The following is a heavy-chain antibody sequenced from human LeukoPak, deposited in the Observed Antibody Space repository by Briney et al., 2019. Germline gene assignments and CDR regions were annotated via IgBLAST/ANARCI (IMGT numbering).Heavy chain of an antibody. CDR2: INHSGST. V-gene: IGHV4-34*01. CDR3: ARGGRGISYYYGSGFHPPPALDY. CDR1: GGSFSGYY. J-gene: IGHJ4*02. Sequence: SETLSLTCAVYGGSFSGYYWSWIRQPPGKGLEWIGEINHSGSTNYNPSLKSRVTISVDTSKNQFSLKLSSVTAADTAVYYCARGGRGISYYYGSGFHPPPALDYWGQGTLVTVSS. D-gene: IGHD3-10*01.